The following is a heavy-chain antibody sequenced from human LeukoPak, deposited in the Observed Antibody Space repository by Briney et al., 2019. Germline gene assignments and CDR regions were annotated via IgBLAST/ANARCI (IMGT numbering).Heavy chain of an antibody. CDR1: GYTFTTYA. V-gene: IGHV3-23*01. Sequence: PGGSLRLSCAASGYTFTTYAMTWVRQAPGKGLEWVSTVSRDGTSTFYADSVKGRFTISRDNSKNTLYLEMSSLRVEDTAVYYCTKDGFDSGSRFLNCFDPWGKGALVTVSS. J-gene: IGHJ5*02. CDR3: TKDGFDSGSRFLNCFDP. D-gene: IGHD3-10*01. CDR2: VSRDGTST.